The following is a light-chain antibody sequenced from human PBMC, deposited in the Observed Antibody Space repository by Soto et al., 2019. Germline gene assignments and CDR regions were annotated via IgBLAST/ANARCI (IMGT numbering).Light chain of an antibody. V-gene: IGLV2-14*01. CDR3: SSYTISSTYV. Sequence: ALTQPASVSGSPGQSIAISCTGTSSDVGGYNYVSWYQQHPGKAPKLLINDVSNRPSGVSSRFSGSKSGNTASLTISGLQAEDEADYYCSSYTISSTYVFGTGTKVTV. CDR1: SSDVGGYNY. CDR2: DVS. J-gene: IGLJ1*01.